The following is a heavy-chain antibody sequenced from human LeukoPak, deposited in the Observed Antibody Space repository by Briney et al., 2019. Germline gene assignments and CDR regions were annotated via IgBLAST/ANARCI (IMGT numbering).Heavy chain of an antibody. D-gene: IGHD2-15*01. J-gene: IGHJ5*02. Sequence: GESLKISCKGSGYSFTSYWIGWVRQMPGKGLEWMGIIYPGDSDTRYSPSFQGQVTISADKSISTAYLQWSSLEASDTAMYCRVRGAAGGSLWFDPWGQGTLVTVSS. CDR1: GYSFTSYW. CDR3: VRGAAGGSLWFDP. V-gene: IGHV5-51*01. CDR2: IYPGDSDT.